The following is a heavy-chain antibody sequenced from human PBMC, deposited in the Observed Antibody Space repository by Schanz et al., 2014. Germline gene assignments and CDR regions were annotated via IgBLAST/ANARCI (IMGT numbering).Heavy chain of an antibody. J-gene: IGHJ4*02. D-gene: IGHD3-10*01. Sequence: VQLMESGGGLVKPGGSLRLSCVASGFIFSDYYMAWIRQAPGKGPEYVSYISSGGTTTYHSDSVKGRFTISRDSAENSLYLQMNSLRAEDTAVYYCARIGGSVFDYWAQGTLVAVSA. CDR3: ARIGGSVFDY. V-gene: IGHV3-11*01. CDR1: GFIFSDYY. CDR2: ISSGGTTT.